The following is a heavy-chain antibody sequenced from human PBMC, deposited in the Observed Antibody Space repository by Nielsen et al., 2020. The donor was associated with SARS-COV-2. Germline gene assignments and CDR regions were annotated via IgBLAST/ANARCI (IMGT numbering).Heavy chain of an antibody. J-gene: IGHJ4*02. V-gene: IGHV4-59*01. CDR3: ARGYSSSYFDY. CDR1: GGSISSYY. D-gene: IGHD6-6*01. CDR2: IYYSEST. Sequence: SETLSLKCTVSGGSISSYYWSWIRQPPGKGLELIGYIYYSESTNYNPSLKSRVTISVDTSKNQFSLKLISVTAADPAVYYCARGYSSSYFDYWGQGTLVTVSS.